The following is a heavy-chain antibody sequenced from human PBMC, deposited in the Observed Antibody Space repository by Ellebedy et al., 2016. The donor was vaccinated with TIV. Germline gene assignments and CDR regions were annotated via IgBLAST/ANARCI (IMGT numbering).Heavy chain of an antibody. J-gene: IGHJ4*02. Sequence: GESLKISCAASGFTFSNYVMSWVRQAPGKGLEWVSSISGGGGNTYYADSVKGRFTISSDNSKNTLYLQMNSLRAEDTAVYYCAKGCGGSCYWEAYWGQGTLVTVSS. CDR3: AKGCGGSCYWEAY. V-gene: IGHV3-23*01. D-gene: IGHD2-15*01. CDR1: GFTFSNYV. CDR2: ISGGGGNT.